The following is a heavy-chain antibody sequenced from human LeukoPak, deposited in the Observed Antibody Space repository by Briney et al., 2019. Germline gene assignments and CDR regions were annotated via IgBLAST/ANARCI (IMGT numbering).Heavy chain of an antibody. V-gene: IGHV3-15*01. Sequence: PGGSLRLSCAASGFTFSNAWMSWVRQAPGKGLEWVGRILSKTDGETTDYAAHVKGRFTISRDDSKDTLYLQMNSLKTEDTALYYCTTTGGSTTRIVDYWGQGTLVTVSS. CDR1: GFTFSNAW. J-gene: IGHJ4*02. CDR2: ILSKTDGETT. CDR3: TTTGGSTTRIVDY. D-gene: IGHD1-26*01.